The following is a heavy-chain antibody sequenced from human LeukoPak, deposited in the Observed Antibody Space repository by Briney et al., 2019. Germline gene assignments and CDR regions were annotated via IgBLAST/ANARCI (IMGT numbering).Heavy chain of an antibody. V-gene: IGHV3-30*18. Sequence: GGSLRLSCAASGFTFSSYGMHWVRQAPGKGLEWVAVISYDGSNKYYADSVKGRFTISRDNSKNTLYLQMNSLRAEDTAVYYCAKDQSQQLVRGYYYYGMDVWGQGTTVTVSS. CDR3: AKDQSQQLVRGYYYYGMDV. J-gene: IGHJ6*02. D-gene: IGHD6-6*01. CDR2: ISYDGSNK. CDR1: GFTFSSYG.